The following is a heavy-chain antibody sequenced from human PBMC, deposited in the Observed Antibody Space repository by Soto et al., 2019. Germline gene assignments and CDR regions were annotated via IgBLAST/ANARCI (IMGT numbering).Heavy chain of an antibody. V-gene: IGHV5-51*01. CDR1: GYSFTSYW. Sequence: HGESLKISCKGSGYSFTSYWIGWVRQMPGKGLEWMGIIYPGDSDTRYSPSFQGQVTISADKSISTAYLQWSSLKASDTAMYYCARPAWGRPYDYYGMDVWGQGTTLTVSS. D-gene: IGHD7-27*01. CDR3: ARPAWGRPYDYYGMDV. CDR2: IYPGDSDT. J-gene: IGHJ6*02.